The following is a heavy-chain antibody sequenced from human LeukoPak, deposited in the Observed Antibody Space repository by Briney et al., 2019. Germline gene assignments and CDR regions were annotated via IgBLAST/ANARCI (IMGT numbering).Heavy chain of an antibody. CDR2: ISSSGSTI. V-gene: IGHV3-48*03. CDR3: ARDLSENCGGDCYGDY. Sequence: PGGSLRLSCAASGFIFSSYEMNWVRQAPGKGLELVSYISSSGSTIYYADSVKGRFTISRDNAKNSLYLQMNSLRAEDTAVYCCARDLSENCGGDCYGDYWGQGTLVTVSS. J-gene: IGHJ4*02. CDR1: GFIFSSYE. D-gene: IGHD2-21*02.